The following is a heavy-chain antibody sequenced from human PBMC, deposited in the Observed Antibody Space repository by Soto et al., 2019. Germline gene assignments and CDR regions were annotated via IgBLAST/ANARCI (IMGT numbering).Heavy chain of an antibody. CDR1: GGTLSSYA. CDR3: ARDLQSYSSGTNY. Sequence: SVKVSCKASGGTLSSYAISWVRQAPGQGLEWMGGIIPIFGTANYAQKFQGRVTITADESTSTAYMELSSLRSEDTAVYYCARDLQSYSSGTNYWGQGTRVTVSS. CDR2: IIPIFGTA. V-gene: IGHV1-69*13. J-gene: IGHJ4*02. D-gene: IGHD6-19*01.